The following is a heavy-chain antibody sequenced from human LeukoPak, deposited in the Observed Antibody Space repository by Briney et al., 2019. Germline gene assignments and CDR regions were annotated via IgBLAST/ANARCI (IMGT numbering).Heavy chain of an antibody. V-gene: IGHV3-21*01. Sequence: GGSLRLSCAASGFTFSSYAMSWVRPAPGKGLEWVSSISSSSSYIYYADSVKGRFTISRDNAKNSLYLQMNSLRAEDTAVYYCARDTGTTVTTYFDYWGQGTLVTVSS. CDR2: ISSSSSYI. J-gene: IGHJ4*02. D-gene: IGHD4-17*01. CDR3: ARDTGTTVTTYFDY. CDR1: GFTFSSYA.